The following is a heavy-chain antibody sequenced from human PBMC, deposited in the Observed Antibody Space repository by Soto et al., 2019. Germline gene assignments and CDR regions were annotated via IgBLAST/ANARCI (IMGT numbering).Heavy chain of an antibody. CDR2: IYSDVSTA. CDR1: GFTYNTYW. D-gene: IGHD2-21*02. CDR3: ARSGGDYSYYYDMDV. V-gene: IGHV3-74*01. J-gene: IGHJ6*02. Sequence: PGGSLRLSCAASGFTYNTYWMNWVRQVPGKGLMWVSRIYSDVSTARYADSVKGRFTISRDNAKNTVYLQMNSLRAEDTAVYYCARSGGDYSYYYDMDVWGQGTTVTVSS.